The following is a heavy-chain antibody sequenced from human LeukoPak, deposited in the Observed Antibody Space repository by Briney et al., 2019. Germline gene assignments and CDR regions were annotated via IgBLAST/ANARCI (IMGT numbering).Heavy chain of an antibody. Sequence: GGSLRLSCAASGFTFSSYEMNWVRQAPGKGLEWVSGINWYGGSRGYADSVKGRFTISRDNAKNSLYLQMNSLRAEDTALYYCARSRHSYDSSGFPHYWGQGTLVTVSS. J-gene: IGHJ4*02. CDR1: GFTFSSYE. CDR3: ARSRHSYDSSGFPHY. D-gene: IGHD3-22*01. V-gene: IGHV3-20*04. CDR2: INWYGGSR.